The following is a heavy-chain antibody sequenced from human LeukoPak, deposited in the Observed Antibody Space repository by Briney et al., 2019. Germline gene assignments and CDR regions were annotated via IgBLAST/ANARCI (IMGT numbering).Heavy chain of an antibody. Sequence: SVKVSCKASGGTFSSYAISWVRQAPGQGLEWMGGVIPIFGTANYAQKFQGRVTITADESTSTAYMELSSLRSEDTAVYYCARFFETRSGWYSGFDYWGQGTLVTVSS. CDR1: GGTFSSYA. V-gene: IGHV1-69*13. CDR2: VIPIFGTA. D-gene: IGHD6-19*01. J-gene: IGHJ4*02. CDR3: ARFFETRSGWYSGFDY.